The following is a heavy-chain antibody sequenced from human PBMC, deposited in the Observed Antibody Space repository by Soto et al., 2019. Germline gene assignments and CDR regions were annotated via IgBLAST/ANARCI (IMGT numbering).Heavy chain of an antibody. J-gene: IGHJ6*02. CDR2: ITWNGGDV. D-gene: IGHD3-16*01. CDR3: VKDKRGENRSYFGMDA. CDR1: GLTFDEYA. V-gene: IGHV3-9*01. Sequence: EVQLVESGGGLVQPGRSLRLSCAVSGLTFDEYAMQWVRQAPGKGLEWVSGITWNGGDVWYADSVRGRFTISRDNSENSLFLQLNSLRPDYTAIYFCVKDKRGENRSYFGMDAWGQGTTVIVTS.